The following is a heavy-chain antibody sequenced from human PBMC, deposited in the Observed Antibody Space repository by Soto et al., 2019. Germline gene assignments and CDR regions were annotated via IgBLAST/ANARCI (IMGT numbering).Heavy chain of an antibody. CDR2: IIPIFGTA. V-gene: IGHV1-69*13. CDR1: GGTFSSYA. CDR3: ARDDSSGYYYYYYYYYGMDV. Sequence: SVKVSCKASGGTFSSYAISWVRQAPGQGLEWMGGIIPIFGTANYAQKFQGRVTITADESTSTAYMELSSLRSEDTAVYYCARDDSSGYYYYYYYYYGMDVWGQGTTVTVSS. D-gene: IGHD3-22*01. J-gene: IGHJ6*02.